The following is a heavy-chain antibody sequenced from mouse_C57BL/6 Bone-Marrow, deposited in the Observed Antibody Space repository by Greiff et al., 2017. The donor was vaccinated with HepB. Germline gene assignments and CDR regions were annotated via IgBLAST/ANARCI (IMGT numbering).Heavy chain of an antibody. Sequence: EVKLMESGGDLVKPGGSLKLSCAASGFTFSSYGMSWVRQTPDKRLEWVATFSSGGSYTYYPDSVKGRFTISRDNAKNTLYLQMSSLKSEDTAMYYCARRKNYYGYFDYWGQGTTLTVSS. J-gene: IGHJ2*01. V-gene: IGHV5-6*02. CDR1: GFTFSSYG. CDR3: ARRKNYYGYFDY. CDR2: FSSGGSYT. D-gene: IGHD1-1*01.